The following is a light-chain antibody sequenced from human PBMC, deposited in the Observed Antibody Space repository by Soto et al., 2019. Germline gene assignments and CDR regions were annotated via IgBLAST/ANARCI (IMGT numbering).Light chain of an antibody. V-gene: IGKV1-5*01. J-gene: IGKJ2*01. CDR1: QSISSW. CDR2: DAS. CDR3: QQYNSYSPDS. Sequence: DIQMTQSPSTLSASVGDRVTITCRASQSISSWLAWYQQKPGKAPKLLIYDASSLESGVPSRFSGIGSGTEFTLTISSLQPDDFATYYCQQYNSYSPDSFGQGTKLEIK.